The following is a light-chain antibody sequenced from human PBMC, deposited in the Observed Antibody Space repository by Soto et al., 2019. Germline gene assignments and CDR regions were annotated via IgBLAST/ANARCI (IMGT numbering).Light chain of an antibody. Sequence: QSVLTQPPSVSAAPGQTVTISCSGSSSNIGNNYVSWYQQLPGTAPKLLIYDNNKRPSGIPDRFSGSNSGTSATLGITGLQTGDEADYYCGTWDSSLSAGVFGGGTKVTVL. CDR3: GTWDSSLSAGV. J-gene: IGLJ2*01. CDR2: DNN. CDR1: SSNIGNNY. V-gene: IGLV1-51*01.